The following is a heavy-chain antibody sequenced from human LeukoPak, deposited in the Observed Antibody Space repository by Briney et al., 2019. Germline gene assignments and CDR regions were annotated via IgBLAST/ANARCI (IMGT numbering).Heavy chain of an antibody. CDR2: ISGSGGST. J-gene: IGHJ4*02. CDR1: GFTFSSYA. V-gene: IGHV3-23*01. CDR3: AKDPVRRYYFDY. Sequence: GGSLRLSCAASGFTFSSYAMSWVRQVPGKGLEWVSAISGSGGSTYYADSVKGRFTISRDNSKNTLYLQMNSLRAEDTAVYYCAKDPVRRYYFDYWGQGTLVTVSS. D-gene: IGHD6-6*01.